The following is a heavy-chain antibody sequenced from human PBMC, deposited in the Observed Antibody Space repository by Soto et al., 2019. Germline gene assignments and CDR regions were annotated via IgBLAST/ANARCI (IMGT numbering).Heavy chain of an antibody. J-gene: IGHJ5*02. D-gene: IGHD3-16*01. Sequence: QITLKESGPTLVKPTQTLTLTCTFSGFSLTTRGVGVGWIRQPPGKALECLALIYWDDDKRYSPSLQSRLSITTNTSKTQMVLTKTNVDPVDTATYYCAHIPNYYQYDWFDPWGQGTLVSVSS. V-gene: IGHV2-5*02. CDR3: AHIPNYYQYDWFDP. CDR2: IYWDDDK. CDR1: GFSLTTRGVG.